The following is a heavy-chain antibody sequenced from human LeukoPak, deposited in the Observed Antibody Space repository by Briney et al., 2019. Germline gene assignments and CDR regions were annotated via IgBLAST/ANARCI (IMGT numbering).Heavy chain of an antibody. Sequence: GRSLRPSCAASRFTFSACGMHWVRQAPGKGREWVAAISFDGSHKYYADSVKGRFTISRDNSMNTLYLQMNSLRAEDTAVYYCAKGTAVDRQYFENWGQGTLVTVSS. CDR2: ISFDGSHK. V-gene: IGHV3-30*18. CDR3: AKGTAVDRQYFEN. D-gene: IGHD1-1*01. J-gene: IGHJ4*02. CDR1: RFTFSACG.